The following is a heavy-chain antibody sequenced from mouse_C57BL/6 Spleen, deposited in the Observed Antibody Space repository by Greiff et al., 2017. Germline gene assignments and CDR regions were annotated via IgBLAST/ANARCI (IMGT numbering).Heavy chain of an antibody. CDR3: ARSGVTTVLDY. J-gene: IGHJ2*01. D-gene: IGHD1-1*01. V-gene: IGHV1-82*01. CDR1: GYAFSSSW. Sequence: VKLMESGPELVKPGASVKISCKASGYAFSSSWMNWVKQRPGKGLEWIGRLYPGDGDTNYNGKFKGKATLTADKSSSTAYMQLSSLTSEDSAVYFCARSGVTTVLDYWGQGTTLTVSS. CDR2: LYPGDGDT.